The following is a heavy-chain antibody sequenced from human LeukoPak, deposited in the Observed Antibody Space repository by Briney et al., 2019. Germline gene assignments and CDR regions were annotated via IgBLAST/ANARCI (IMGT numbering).Heavy chain of an antibody. V-gene: IGHV4-59*08. CDR3: ARRWVYDKRAFDA. D-gene: IGHD3-16*01. J-gene: IGHJ3*01. CDR2: IYYTGTT. CDR1: GGSISGTYY. Sequence: SETLSLTCTVSGGSISGTYYWSWIRPPPGKGLEWIGYIYYTGTTDSNPSLKSRVTISLDTSKNQFSLNLSSVTAADTAVYYCARRWVYDKRAFDAWGQGTMVTVSS.